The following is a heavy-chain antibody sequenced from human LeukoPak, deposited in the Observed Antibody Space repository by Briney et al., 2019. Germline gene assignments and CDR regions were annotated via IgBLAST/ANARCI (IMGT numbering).Heavy chain of an antibody. CDR1: GFSISSGYF. V-gene: IGHV4-38-2*01. J-gene: IGHJ4*02. D-gene: IGHD2-2*01. CDR2: IFHSGIT. CDR3: ARRISTRRGETCSSTSCYFDY. Sequence: PSETLSLTCAVSGFSISSGYFWAWIRQSPGKGLEWIGSIFHSGITYYNPSFKSRITISVDASKNQFSLRLSSVTAADTAVYYCARRISTRRGETCSSTSCYFDYWGQGTLVTVSS.